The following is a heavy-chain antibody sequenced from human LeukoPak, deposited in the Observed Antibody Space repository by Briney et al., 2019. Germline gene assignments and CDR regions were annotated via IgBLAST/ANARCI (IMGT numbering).Heavy chain of an antibody. V-gene: IGHV1-69*13. Sequence: SVKVSCKASGGTFSSYAISWVRQAPGQGLEWMGGIIPIFGTANYAQKFQRRVTISADASTSTAYMELSSLRSEDTAVYYCARGPIVVVPAAIHSHYYYMDVWGKGTTVTVSS. CDR2: IIPIFGTA. D-gene: IGHD2-2*02. CDR3: ARGPIVVVPAAIHSHYYYMDV. CDR1: GGTFSSYA. J-gene: IGHJ6*03.